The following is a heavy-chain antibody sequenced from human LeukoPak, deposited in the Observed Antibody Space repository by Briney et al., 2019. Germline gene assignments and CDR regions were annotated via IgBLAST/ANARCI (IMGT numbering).Heavy chain of an antibody. V-gene: IGHV4-34*01. D-gene: IGHD3-16*01. CDR3: ARAKRGSHLFDY. CDR2: INHSGST. J-gene: IGHJ4*02. Sequence: SETLSLTCAVYGGSFSGYYWSWIRQPPVKGLEWIGEINHSGSTNYNPSLKSRVTISVDTSKNQFSLKLSSVTAADTAVYYCARAKRGSHLFDYWGQGTLVTVSS. CDR1: GGSFSGYY.